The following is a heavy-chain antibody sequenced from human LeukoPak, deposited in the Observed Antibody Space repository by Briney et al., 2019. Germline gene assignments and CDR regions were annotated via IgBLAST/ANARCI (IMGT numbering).Heavy chain of an antibody. CDR3: ARWGGGNGDY. CDR1: GFSVSTYA. Sequence: PGGSLRLSCAASGFSVSTYAMSWVRQAPGKGLEWLSAITGSDDVTYHADSVKGRFTISRDRSKNTLYLEINGLRAEDTAVYYCARWGGGNGDYWGQGTLVTVSS. D-gene: IGHD4-23*01. J-gene: IGHJ4*02. V-gene: IGHV3-23*01. CDR2: ITGSDDVT.